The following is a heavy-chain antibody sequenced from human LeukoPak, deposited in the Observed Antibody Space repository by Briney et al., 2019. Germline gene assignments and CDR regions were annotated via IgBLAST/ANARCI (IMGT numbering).Heavy chain of an antibody. J-gene: IGHJ4*02. D-gene: IGHD6-13*01. CDR1: GGSVSSGSYY. V-gene: IGHV4-61*01. CDR3: ARYAAGPFDY. Sequence: SETLSLTCTVSGGSVSSGSYYWSWIRQPPGKGLEWIGYIYYSGSTNYNPSLKSRVTISVDTSKNQFSLKLSSLTAADTAVYYCARYAAGPFDYWGQGTMVTVSS. CDR2: IYYSGST.